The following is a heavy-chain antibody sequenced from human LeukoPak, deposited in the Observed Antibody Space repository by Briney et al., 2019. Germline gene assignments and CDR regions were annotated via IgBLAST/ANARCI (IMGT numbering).Heavy chain of an antibody. D-gene: IGHD3-3*01. CDR1: GFTFSSYS. J-gene: IGHJ4*02. Sequence: PGGSLRLSCAASGFTFSSYSMNWVRQAPGKGLEWVSYISSSSTIYCADSVKGRFTISRDNAKNSLYLQMNSLRAEDTAVYYCARLYDFWSGYSPLPYWGQGTLVTVSS. CDR2: ISSSSTI. V-gene: IGHV3-48*01. CDR3: ARLYDFWSGYSPLPY.